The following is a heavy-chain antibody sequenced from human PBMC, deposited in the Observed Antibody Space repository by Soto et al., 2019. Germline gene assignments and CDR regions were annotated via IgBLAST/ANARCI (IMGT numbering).Heavy chain of an antibody. CDR3: ARDLRGELRYYYYYGMDV. CDR2: ISSSSSTI. D-gene: IGHD1-26*01. V-gene: IGHV3-48*02. CDR1: GFTFSSYS. J-gene: IGHJ6*02. Sequence: EVQLVESGGGLVQPGGSLRLSCAASGFTFSSYSMNWVRQAPGKGLEWVSYISSSSSTIYYADSVKGRFTISRDNAKNSMYLQKNSLRDEDTAVYYCARDLRGELRYYYYYGMDVWGQGTTVTASS.